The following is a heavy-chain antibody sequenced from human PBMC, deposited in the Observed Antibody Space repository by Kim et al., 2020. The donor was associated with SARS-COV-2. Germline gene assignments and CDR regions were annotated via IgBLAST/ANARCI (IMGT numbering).Heavy chain of an antibody. V-gene: IGHV1-69*01. J-gene: IGHJ6*02. Sequence: TANYAQKFQGRVTITADESTSTAYMELSSLRSEDTAVYYCARDLAPGVDVWGQGTTVTVSS. CDR3: ARDLAPGVDV. CDR2: TA.